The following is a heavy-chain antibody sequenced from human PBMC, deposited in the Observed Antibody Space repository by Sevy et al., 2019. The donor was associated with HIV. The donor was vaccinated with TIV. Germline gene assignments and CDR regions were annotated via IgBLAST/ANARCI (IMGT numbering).Heavy chain of an antibody. CDR2: ISAYNGNT. V-gene: IGHV1-18*01. CDR3: ARGGGYCISTSCSEYFQH. D-gene: IGHD2-2*01. Sequence: ASVKVSCKASGYTFTSYGISWVRQAPGQGLEWMGWISAYNGNTNYAQKLQDRVTMTTDTSTGTAYMELRSLRSDDTAVYYCARGGGYCISTSCSEYFQHWGQGTLVTVSS. CDR1: GYTFTSYG. J-gene: IGHJ1*01.